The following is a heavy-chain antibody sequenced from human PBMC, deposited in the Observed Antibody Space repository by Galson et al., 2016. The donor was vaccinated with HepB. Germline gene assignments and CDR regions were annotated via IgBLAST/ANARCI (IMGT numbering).Heavy chain of an antibody. D-gene: IGHD5-18*01. V-gene: IGHV3-7*03. CDR3: AKDGGDSDGTYDY. Sequence: SLRLSCAASGFSISSYWMSWVRQAPGKGLEWVATMNQDGSVKFYVDSVKGRFTISRDNDKNSLHVQMNSLRVDDTAVYYCAKDGGDSDGTYDYWGQGTLVTVSS. CDR2: MNQDGSVK. J-gene: IGHJ4*02. CDR1: GFSISSYW.